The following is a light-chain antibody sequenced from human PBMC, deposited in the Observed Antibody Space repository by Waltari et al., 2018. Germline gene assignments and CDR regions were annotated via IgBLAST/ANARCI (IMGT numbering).Light chain of an antibody. V-gene: IGKV3-11*01. CDR2: DAS. Sequence: DIVLTQSPATVSLSPGERATLSCPTSQSVSGFVAWYHQKHGQPPRLLTADASNRASGISDRITASGSGLDFTLTISSLEPEDVGVYYCQQRDNWPWTFGQGTKVEIK. CDR3: QQRDNWPWT. CDR1: QSVSGF. J-gene: IGKJ1*01.